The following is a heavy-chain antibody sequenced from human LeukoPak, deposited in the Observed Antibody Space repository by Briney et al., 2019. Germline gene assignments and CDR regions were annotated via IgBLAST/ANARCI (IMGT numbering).Heavy chain of an antibody. Sequence: SETLSLTCTVSSGSISTSNYYWGWVRQPPGKALEWIGNIFYSGSTYYSPSLKSRITISLDTSRNQFSLKLNSVTAADTAVYYCARDSSSWLFDYWGQGTLVTVSS. CDR1: SGSISTSNYY. D-gene: IGHD6-13*01. CDR2: IFYSGST. CDR3: ARDSSSWLFDY. J-gene: IGHJ4*02. V-gene: IGHV4-39*07.